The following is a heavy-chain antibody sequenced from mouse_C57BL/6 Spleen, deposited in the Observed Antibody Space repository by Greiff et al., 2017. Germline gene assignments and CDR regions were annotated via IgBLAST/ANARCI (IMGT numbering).Heavy chain of an antibody. CDR1: GYTFTSYW. CDR2: IYPGSGST. D-gene: IGHD1-1*01. J-gene: IGHJ3*01. V-gene: IGHV1-55*01. Sequence: QVQLQQPGAELVKPGASVKMSCKASGYTFTSYWITWVKQRPGQGLEWIGDIYPGSGSTNYNEKFKSKATLTVDTSSSTAYMQLSSLTSEDSAVYYCARERAYYGSSGFAYWGQGTLVTVSA. CDR3: ARERAYYGSSGFAY.